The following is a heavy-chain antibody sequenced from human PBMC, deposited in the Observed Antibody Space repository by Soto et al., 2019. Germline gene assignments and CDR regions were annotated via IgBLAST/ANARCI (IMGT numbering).Heavy chain of an antibody. V-gene: IGHV4-34*01. CDR2: INHSGST. CDR3: ARGFPLWFDP. CDR1: GESFSGYY. J-gene: IGHJ5*02. Sequence: SETLSLTCAVYGESFSGYYWTWIRQPPGKGLEWIGEINHSGSTNYNTSLKSRVTISVDTSKNQFSLKLSSVTAADTAVYYCARGFPLWFDPWGQGTLVTVSS.